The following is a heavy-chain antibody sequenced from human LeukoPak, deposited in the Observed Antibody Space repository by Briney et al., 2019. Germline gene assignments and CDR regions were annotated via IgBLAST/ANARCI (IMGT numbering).Heavy chain of an antibody. J-gene: IGHJ4*02. Sequence: GGSLRLSCAASGFTFCNYWMSWVRQAPGKGLEWVANIKQDGSETYHVDSVKGRFTISRDNARSSLFLQMTSLRAEDTAIYYCARGGCSSTRCFAGFFDYWGQGTLVTVSS. CDR3: ARGGCSSTRCFAGFFDY. CDR2: IKQDGSET. D-gene: IGHD2-2*01. V-gene: IGHV3-7*04. CDR1: GFTFCNYW.